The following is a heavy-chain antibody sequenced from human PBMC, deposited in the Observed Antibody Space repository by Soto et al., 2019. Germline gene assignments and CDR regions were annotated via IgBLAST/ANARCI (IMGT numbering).Heavy chain of an antibody. CDR3: ARGAAREHYYNYYGMDV. CDR2: MYYSGST. CDR1: GGSVISGDYY. D-gene: IGHD6-6*01. J-gene: IGHJ6*02. Sequence: SETLSLTCTVSGGSVISGDYYWSWIRLPPGKGLEWIGCMYYSGSTSYSPSLKSPVTISVDRSKNQFSLKVNSVTAADTAVYYCARGAAREHYYNYYGMDVWGQGTTVTVSS. V-gene: IGHV4-30-4*01.